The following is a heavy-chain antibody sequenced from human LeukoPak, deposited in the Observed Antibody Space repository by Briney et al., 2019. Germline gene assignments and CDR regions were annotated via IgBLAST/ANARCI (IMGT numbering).Heavy chain of an antibody. Sequence: SETLSLTCTVSGGSISSYYWSWIRQPPGKGLEWIGYIYYSGSTNYNPSLKSRVTISVDTSKNQFSLKLSSVTAADTAVYYCASLYSSSGDYWGQGTLVTVSS. CDR3: ASLYSSSGDY. D-gene: IGHD6-6*01. V-gene: IGHV4-59*01. J-gene: IGHJ4*02. CDR1: GGSISSYY. CDR2: IYYSGST.